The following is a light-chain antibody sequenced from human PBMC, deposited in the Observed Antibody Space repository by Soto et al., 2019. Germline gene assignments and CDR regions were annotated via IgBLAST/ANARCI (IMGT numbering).Light chain of an antibody. CDR1: SSDVGSYNL. Sequence: QSALTQPASVAGCPGQSITISCAGTSSDVGSYNLVSWYQNHPGKAPKLMIYEGSKRPSGASNRFSGSKSGNTASLTISGLQAADEADYFCFSYAGSSTYVFGTGTKVTVL. CDR3: FSYAGSSTYV. V-gene: IGLV2-23*01. CDR2: EGS. J-gene: IGLJ1*01.